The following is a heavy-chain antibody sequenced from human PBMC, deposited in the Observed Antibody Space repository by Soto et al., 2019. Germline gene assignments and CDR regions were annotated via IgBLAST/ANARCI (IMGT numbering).Heavy chain of an antibody. CDR1: GFTISSYA. D-gene: IGHD5-12*01. J-gene: IGHJ4*02. CDR2: IWYDGSNT. V-gene: IGHV3-33*01. CDR3: ARFFSRFIVAPGY. Sequence: PGGSLRLSCAASGFTISSYAMHWVRQAPGKGLEWVGFIWYDGSNTFYAESVKGRFTISRDNSKNTVYLQINALRAEDTAVYYCARFFSRFIVAPGYGGQGTLVTVSS.